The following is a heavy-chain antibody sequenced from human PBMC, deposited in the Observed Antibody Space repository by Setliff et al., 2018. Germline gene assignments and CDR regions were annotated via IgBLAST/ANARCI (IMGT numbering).Heavy chain of an antibody. Sequence: SETLSLTCSVSAGSISSSSCYWDWIRQPPGKGLEWIASIYYSGSTYYNPSLKSRVTTSVDTSKNQFSLKLSSFTAADTAVYYCSGSEDSNRWHYYKDVWGRGTTVTVSS. V-gene: IGHV4-39*01. J-gene: IGHJ6*03. CDR3: SGSEDSNRWHYYKDV. D-gene: IGHD6-13*01. CDR2: IYYSGST. CDR1: AGSISSSSCY.